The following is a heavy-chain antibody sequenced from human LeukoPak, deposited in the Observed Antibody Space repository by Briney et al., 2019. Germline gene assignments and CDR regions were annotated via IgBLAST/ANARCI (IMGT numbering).Heavy chain of an antibody. CDR2: IYSGGST. J-gene: IGHJ6*02. V-gene: IGHV3-53*01. D-gene: IGHD3-3*01. Sequence: PGGSLRLSCAASGFTVSSNYMSWVRQAPGKGLEWVAVIYSGGSTYYSDSVMGRFSISRDNSKNTLYLQMNSLRAEDTAVYYCASYDFWSGYQSTMDVWGQGTTVTVSS. CDR3: ASYDFWSGYQSTMDV. CDR1: GFTVSSNY.